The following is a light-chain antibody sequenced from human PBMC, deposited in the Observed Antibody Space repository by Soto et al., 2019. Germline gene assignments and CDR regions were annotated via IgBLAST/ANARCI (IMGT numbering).Light chain of an antibody. Sequence: QSVLTQPASVSGSLGQSITISCIGTSSDVGAYNYVSWYQQYPGKAPKLMIYHVTDRPSGVSNRFSGSKSGNTASLTISGLQAEDEADYYCCSYTTSNTFVFGTGTKLTVL. CDR3: CSYTTSNTFV. J-gene: IGLJ1*01. V-gene: IGLV2-14*01. CDR1: SSDVGAYNY. CDR2: HVT.